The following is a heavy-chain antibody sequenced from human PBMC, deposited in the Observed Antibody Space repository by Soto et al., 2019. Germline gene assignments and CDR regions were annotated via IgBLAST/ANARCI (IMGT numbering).Heavy chain of an antibody. V-gene: IGHV4-39*01. Sequence: SETLSLTCTVSGGSISSSSYYWGWIRQPPGKGLEWIGSIYYSGSTYYNPSLKSRVTISVDTSKNQFSLKLSSVTAADTAVYYCARLGRGVSTGFYWGQGTLVTVSA. CDR3: ARLGRGVSTGFY. J-gene: IGHJ4*02. CDR2: IYYSGST. CDR1: GGSISSSSYY. D-gene: IGHD6-13*01.